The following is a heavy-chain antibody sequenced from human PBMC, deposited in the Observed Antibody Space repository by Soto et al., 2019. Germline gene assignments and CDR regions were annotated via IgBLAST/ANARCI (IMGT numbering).Heavy chain of an antibody. V-gene: IGHV3-23*01. J-gene: IGHJ4*02. CDR1: GFTFSSYA. CDR2: ISGSGGST. CDR3: AKARTTYTVTPEGFDY. Sequence: GGSLRLSCAASGFTFSSYAMSWVRQAPGKGLEWVSAISGSGGSTYYADSVKGRFTISRDNSKNTLYLQMNSLKAEDTAVYYCAKARTTYTVTPEGFDYWGQGTLVTVSS. D-gene: IGHD4-17*01.